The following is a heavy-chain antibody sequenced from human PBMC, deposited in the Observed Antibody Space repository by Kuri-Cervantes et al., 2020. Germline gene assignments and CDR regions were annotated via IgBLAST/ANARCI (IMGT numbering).Heavy chain of an antibody. V-gene: IGHV3-11*01. CDR2: ISSSGSTI. CDR3: AKENGSGSYYNRRGGYFDY. CDR1: GFTFSDYY. D-gene: IGHD3-10*01. Sequence: GESLKISCAASGFTFSDYYMSWIRQAPGKGLEWVSYISSSGSTIYYADSVKGRFTISRDNAENSLYLQMNSLRAEDTAVYYCAKENGSGSYYNRRGGYFDYWGQGTLVTVSS. J-gene: IGHJ4*02.